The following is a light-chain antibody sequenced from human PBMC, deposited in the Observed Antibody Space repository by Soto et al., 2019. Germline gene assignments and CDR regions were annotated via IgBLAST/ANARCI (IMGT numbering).Light chain of an antibody. CDR2: AAS. CDR3: QQLYTYPLT. Sequence: IQLTQSPSSLSASVGDRVTITCRASQGISSYLALYQQKPGKAPKLLIYAASTLQSGVPSRFSGSGSGTHFALTIRSLWPEDFATYYCQQLYTYPLTFGGRTNVEIK. V-gene: IGKV1-9*01. J-gene: IGKJ4*01. CDR1: QGISSY.